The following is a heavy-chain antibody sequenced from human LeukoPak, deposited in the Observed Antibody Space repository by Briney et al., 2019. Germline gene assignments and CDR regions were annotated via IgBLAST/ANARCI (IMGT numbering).Heavy chain of an antibody. J-gene: IGHJ3*02. V-gene: IGHV4-39*01. Sequence: PSETLSLTCTVSGGSISSSSYYWGWIRQPPGKGLEWIGSIYYSGNTYYNPSLKSRVTTSVDTSKNQFSLKLSSVTAADTAVYYCARGPSGVAFIWGQGTMVTVSS. CDR1: GGSISSSSYY. CDR2: IYYSGNT. D-gene: IGHD2-8*01. CDR3: ARGPSGVAFI.